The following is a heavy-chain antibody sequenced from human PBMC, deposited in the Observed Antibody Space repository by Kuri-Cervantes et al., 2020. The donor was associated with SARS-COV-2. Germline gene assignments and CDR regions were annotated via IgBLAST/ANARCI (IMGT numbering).Heavy chain of an antibody. Sequence: GESLKISCAASGFTFSSYSMNWVRQAPGKGLEWVSYISSSSRTMYNADSVKGRFTISRDNAKNILYLQMNSLRDEDTAVYYCARDPYYYGSTVMDVWGQGTTVTVSS. J-gene: IGHJ6*02. V-gene: IGHV3-48*02. CDR2: ISSSSRTM. D-gene: IGHD3-22*01. CDR3: ARDPYYYGSTVMDV. CDR1: GFTFSSYS.